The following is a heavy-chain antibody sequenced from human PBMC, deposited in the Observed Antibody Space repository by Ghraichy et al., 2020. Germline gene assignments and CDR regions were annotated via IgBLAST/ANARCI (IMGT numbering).Heavy chain of an antibody. CDR2: INSDGSNT. Sequence: GGSLRLSCAASGITFSRYWMHWVRQGLGKGLVWVSRINSDGSNTTYADSVKGRFTISRDNAKNTLYLQMNSLRAEDTALYYCARVTDYAGNFVNWADPWGQGTLVTVSS. J-gene: IGHJ5*02. D-gene: IGHD4-23*01. CDR3: ARVTDYAGNFVNWADP. V-gene: IGHV3-74*01. CDR1: GITFSRYW.